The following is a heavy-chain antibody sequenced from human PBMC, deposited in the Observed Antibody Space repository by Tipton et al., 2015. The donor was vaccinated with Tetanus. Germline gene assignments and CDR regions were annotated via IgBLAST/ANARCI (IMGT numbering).Heavy chain of an antibody. CDR1: GYPIRSSSYY. D-gene: IGHD3-10*01. CDR2: IYYSGST. V-gene: IGHV4-61*05. J-gene: IGHJ5*02. CDR3: ARGMMVRGVSRFVP. Sequence: TLSLTCTVSGYPIRSSSYYWGWIRQPPGKEPEWIGYIYYSGSTNYNPSLKSRVTISVDTSKNQFSLKLSSVTAADAAVYYCARGMMVRGVSRFVPVGQGALVAVSS.